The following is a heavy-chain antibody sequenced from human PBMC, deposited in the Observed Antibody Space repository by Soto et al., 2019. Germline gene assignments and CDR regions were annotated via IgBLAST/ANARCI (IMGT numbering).Heavy chain of an antibody. CDR1: DDSMSPFY. CDR2: IYYSGNT. D-gene: IGHD3-3*01. CDR3: ARGAYDYWSSYYAGSGLDV. V-gene: IGHV4-59*13. J-gene: IGHJ6*02. Sequence: QVPLQESGPGLVKPSETLSLTCTVSDDSMSPFYWNWIRQSPGKGLEWIGYIYYSGNTNYNPSLKSRVAISVDTSKNPFYLKLSSVTAADTAVYYCARGAYDYWSSYYAGSGLDVWAQGTTVTVSS.